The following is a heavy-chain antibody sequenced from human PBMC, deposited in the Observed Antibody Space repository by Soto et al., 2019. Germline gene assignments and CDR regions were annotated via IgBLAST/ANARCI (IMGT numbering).Heavy chain of an antibody. CDR1: GFTFNRYW. V-gene: IGHV3-7*04. CDR2: TNQDGSEK. J-gene: IGHJ4*02. Sequence: EVQLVESGGGLVQPGGSLRLSCATSGFTFNRYWMKWVRQAPGRGLEWMGNTNQDGSEKHYVDSVKGRFTISRDNAKDSVYLQMNSLNAEDTAMYYCARGGYDYSNPFDYWGQGTLVTVSS. CDR3: ARGGYDYSNPFDY. D-gene: IGHD4-4*01.